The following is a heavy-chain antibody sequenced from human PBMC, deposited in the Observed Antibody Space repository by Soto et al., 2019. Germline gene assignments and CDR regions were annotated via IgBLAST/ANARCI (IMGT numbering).Heavy chain of an antibody. CDR2: IYWDDAK. V-gene: IGHV2-5*02. Sequence: QITLKESGPTLVKPTQTLTLTSTFSGFSLSTSGVGVGWIRQPPGKALEWLALIYWDDAKHYSPSLKSRLTITKETPKNQVVLIMTNMDPVDTATYYCEHKGGGDRILDYWGQGTLVTVSS. CDR3: EHKGGGDRILDY. CDR1: GFSLSTSGVG. J-gene: IGHJ4*02. D-gene: IGHD3-16*01.